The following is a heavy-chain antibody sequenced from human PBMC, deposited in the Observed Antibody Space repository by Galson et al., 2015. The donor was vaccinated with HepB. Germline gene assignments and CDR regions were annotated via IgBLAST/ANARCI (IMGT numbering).Heavy chain of an antibody. D-gene: IGHD1-26*01. CDR2: IIPIFATA. J-gene: IGHJ3*02. Sequence: SVKVSCKASGGTFSSYAISWVRQAPGQGLEWMGGIIPIFATANYAQKFQGRVTITTDESTSTAYMELSSLRSEDTAVYYCARERVGGDAFDIWGQGTMVTVSS. V-gene: IGHV1-69*05. CDR3: ARERVGGDAFDI. CDR1: GGTFSSYA.